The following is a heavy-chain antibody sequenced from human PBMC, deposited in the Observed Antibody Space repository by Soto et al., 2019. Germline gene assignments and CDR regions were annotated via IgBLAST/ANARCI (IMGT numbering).Heavy chain of an antibody. J-gene: IGHJ4*02. V-gene: IGHV3-74*01. CDR1: GFSFSSYW. CDR3: AKDGSGGQSDY. Sequence: EVQLVQSGGGLVQPGGSLRLSCAASGFSFSSYWMHWFRQAPGKGPVWVSQINLDGTTTNYADSVKGRFTISRDNAENTLYLHMHSLRAEDTAVYYCAKDGSGGQSDYWGQGTLVTVSS. CDR2: INLDGTTT. D-gene: IGHD6-19*01.